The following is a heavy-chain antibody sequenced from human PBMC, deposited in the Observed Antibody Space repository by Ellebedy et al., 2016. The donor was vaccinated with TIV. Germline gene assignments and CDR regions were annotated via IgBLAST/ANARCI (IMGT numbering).Heavy chain of an antibody. CDR3: ARVLPYYDHVRGTYVYTDTTLNYFDY. CDR1: GASISTYY. CDR2: IYYSGST. V-gene: IGHV4-59*01. D-gene: IGHD3-16*01. J-gene: IGHJ4*02. Sequence: SETLSLXXTVSGASISTYYWSWIRQPPGKGLEWIGYIYYSGSTNYNPSLKSRLTISVDTSKNQFSLRLSSVTAADTAVYYCARVLPYYDHVRGTYVYTDTTLNYFDYWGQGTLVTVSS.